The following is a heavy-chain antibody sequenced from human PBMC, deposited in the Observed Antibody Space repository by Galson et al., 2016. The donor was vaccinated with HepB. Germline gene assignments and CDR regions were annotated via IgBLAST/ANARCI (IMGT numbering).Heavy chain of an antibody. CDR2: IYWDDDK. CDR3: ARQLHSDAFDF. J-gene: IGHJ3*01. Sequence: PALVKPTQTLTLTCSFSGFSLDTTGVTVAWIRQPPGKALEWLALIYWDDDKRYSPSLRNRLTITKDTSKNQVFLSMTNMDPVDTATYYCARQLHSDAFDFWGQGTMVSVSS. D-gene: IGHD5-24*01. CDR1: GFSLDTTGVT. V-gene: IGHV2-5*02.